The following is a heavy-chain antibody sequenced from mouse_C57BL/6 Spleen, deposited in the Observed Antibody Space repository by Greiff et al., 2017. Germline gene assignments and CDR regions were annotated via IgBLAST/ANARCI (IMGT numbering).Heavy chain of an antibody. V-gene: IGHV1-26*01. CDR3: ARDYEGYDMDY. J-gene: IGHJ4*01. CDR2: INPNNGGT. D-gene: IGHD2-4*01. CDR1: GYTFTDYY. Sequence: VQLQQSGPELVKPGASVKISCKASGYTFTDYYMNWVKQSHGKSLEWIGDINPNNGGTSYNQKFKGKATLTVDKSSSTAYMELRSLTSEDSAVYYCARDYEGYDMDYWGQGTSVTVSS.